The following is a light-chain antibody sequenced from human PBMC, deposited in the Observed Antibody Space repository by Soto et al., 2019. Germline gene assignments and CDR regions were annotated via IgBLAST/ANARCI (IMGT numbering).Light chain of an antibody. J-gene: IGLJ3*02. V-gene: IGLV2-14*01. CDR3: VSYIESSLTHWV. CDR2: EVD. CDR1: YTDVGGYNR. Sequence: QSAPTQPASVSGSPGQSITISCTGTYTDVGGYNRVSWYQHHAGKGPKMLIFEVDNRPSGISDRFSGSKSGDTASLTISDLQAEDEADYYCVSYIESSLTHWVFGGGTKVTVL.